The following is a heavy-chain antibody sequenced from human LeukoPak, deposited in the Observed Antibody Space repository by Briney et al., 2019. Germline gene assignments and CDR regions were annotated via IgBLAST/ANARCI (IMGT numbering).Heavy chain of an antibody. D-gene: IGHD1-26*01. V-gene: IGHV3-30*03. Sequence: GGSLRLSCAASGFTFSSYGMHWVRQAPGKGLEWVAVISYDGSNKYYADSVKGRFTISRDNSKNTLYLQMNSLRAEDTAVYYCAIAEGELHNPPFDYWGQGTLVTVSS. J-gene: IGHJ4*02. CDR3: AIAEGELHNPPFDY. CDR1: GFTFSSYG. CDR2: ISYDGSNK.